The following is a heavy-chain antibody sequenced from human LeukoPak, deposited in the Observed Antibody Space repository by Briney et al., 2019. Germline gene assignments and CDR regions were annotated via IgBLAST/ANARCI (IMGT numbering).Heavy chain of an antibody. CDR2: INHSGST. CDR1: GGSFSGYY. CDR3: ASGPGYSYGREQDY. Sequence: SETLSLTCAVYGGSFSGYYWSWIRQPPEKGLEWIGEINHSGSTNYNPSLKSRVTISVDTSKNQFSLKLSSVTAADTAVYYCASGPGYSYGREQDYWGQGTLVTVSS. J-gene: IGHJ4*02. D-gene: IGHD5-18*01. V-gene: IGHV4-34*01.